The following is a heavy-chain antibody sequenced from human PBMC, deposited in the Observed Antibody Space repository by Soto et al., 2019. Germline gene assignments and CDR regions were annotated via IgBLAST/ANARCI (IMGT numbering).Heavy chain of an antibody. Sequence: ASVKVSCKASGYTFTSYGISWVRQAPGQGLEWMAWINPYNGNTKYAEKFLGRVTVTTDTSTATAYMEVRSLTSDDTAVFYCARVGVGLAAPRVWPYWGQGTPVTVSS. CDR1: GYTFTSYG. D-gene: IGHD6-13*01. V-gene: IGHV1-18*01. J-gene: IGHJ4*02. CDR2: INPYNGNT. CDR3: ARVGVGLAAPRVWPY.